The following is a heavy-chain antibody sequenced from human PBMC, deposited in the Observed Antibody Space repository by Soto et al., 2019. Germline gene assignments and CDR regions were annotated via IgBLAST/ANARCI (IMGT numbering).Heavy chain of an antibody. V-gene: IGHV3-30-3*01. J-gene: IGHJ6*02. Sequence: QVQLVESGGGVVQPGRSLRLSCAASGFTFSSYAMHWVRQAPGKGLEWVAVISYDGSNKYYADSVKGRFTISRDNSKNTLYLQMNSLRAEDTAVYYCARDPQAQGRAFYYYYGMDVWGQGTTVTVSS. CDR1: GFTFSSYA. CDR2: ISYDGSNK. D-gene: IGHD3-10*01. CDR3: ARDPQAQGRAFYYYYGMDV.